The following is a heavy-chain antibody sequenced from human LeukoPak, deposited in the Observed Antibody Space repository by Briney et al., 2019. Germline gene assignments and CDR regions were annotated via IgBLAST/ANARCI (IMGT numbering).Heavy chain of an antibody. CDR1: GYTFTSYG. Sequence: GASVKFSCKAPGYTFTSYGISWVRQAPGQGLEWMGWISAYNGNTNYAQKLQGRVTMTTDTSTSTAYMELRSLRSDDTAVYYCARDPDYDFWSGRDYWGQGTLVTVSS. V-gene: IGHV1-18*01. CDR3: ARDPDYDFWSGRDY. D-gene: IGHD3-3*01. CDR2: ISAYNGNT. J-gene: IGHJ4*02.